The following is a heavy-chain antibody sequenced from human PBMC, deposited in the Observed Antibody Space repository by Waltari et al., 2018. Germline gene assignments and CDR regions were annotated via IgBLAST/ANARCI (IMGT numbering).Heavy chain of an antibody. CDR3: ARERHRLMEEGYLMALDP. Sequence: QVQLVQSGAEVKKPGASVKVSCKASGYTFSDYGISWVRQAPGQGLEWMGGSSGNNGNTNHEQKFQGRLIMNEDTSATTVYMELTYLTSDDTAVYYCARERHRLMEEGYLMALDPWGQGTLVTVSS. J-gene: IGHJ5*02. CDR1: GYTFSDYG. D-gene: IGHD3-3*01. CDR2: SSGNNGNT. V-gene: IGHV1-18*01.